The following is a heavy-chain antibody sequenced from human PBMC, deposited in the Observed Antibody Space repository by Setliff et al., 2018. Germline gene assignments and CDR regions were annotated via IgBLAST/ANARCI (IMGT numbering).Heavy chain of an antibody. J-gene: IGHJ4*02. D-gene: IGHD1-1*01. V-gene: IGHV1-69*10. Sequence: SVKVSCKASGGTFSSYAISWVRQAPGQGLEWMGGIIPILGIANYAQKCQGRVTITADESTSTAYMELSSLRSEDTAVYYCAREQRSALLDSWGQGTLVTVSS. CDR1: GGTFSSYA. CDR2: IIPILGIA. CDR3: AREQRSALLDS.